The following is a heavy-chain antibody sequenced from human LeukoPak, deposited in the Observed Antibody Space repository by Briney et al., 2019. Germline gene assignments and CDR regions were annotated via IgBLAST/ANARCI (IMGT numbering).Heavy chain of an antibody. CDR2: IWYDGSNK. V-gene: IGHV3-33*01. Sequence: PGGSLRLSCAASGFTFSSYGMHWVRQAPGKGLEWVAVIWYDGSNKYYADSVKGRFTTSRDNSKNTLYLQMNSLRAEDTAVYYCARGRGYSYGYEDYWGQGTLVTVSS. CDR1: GFTFSSYG. CDR3: ARGRGYSYGYEDY. D-gene: IGHD5-18*01. J-gene: IGHJ4*02.